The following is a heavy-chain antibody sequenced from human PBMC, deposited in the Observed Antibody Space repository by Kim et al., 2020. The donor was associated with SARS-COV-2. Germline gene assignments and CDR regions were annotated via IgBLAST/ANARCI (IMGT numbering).Heavy chain of an antibody. D-gene: IGHD2-2*01. Sequence: KYQHQSACGRLTISTHNPTNTPYLQMNSLRAEDTAVYYCASALRVVLGMDVWGQGTTVTVSS. CDR2: K. CDR3: ASALRVVLGMDV. V-gene: IGHV3-33*02. J-gene: IGHJ6*02.